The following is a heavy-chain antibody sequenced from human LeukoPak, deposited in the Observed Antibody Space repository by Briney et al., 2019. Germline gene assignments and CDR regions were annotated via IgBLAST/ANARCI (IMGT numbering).Heavy chain of an antibody. CDR3: ARADYDSSGCDY. Sequence: TGGSLRLSCAAAGFTLDDYGMSWVRHAPGKGMEWVSGINWNGGSTGYADSVKGRFTISRDNAKNSLYLQMNSLRAEDTALYYCARADYDSSGCDYWGQGTLVTVSS. V-gene: IGHV3-20*04. D-gene: IGHD3-22*01. J-gene: IGHJ4*02. CDR1: GFTLDDYG. CDR2: INWNGGST.